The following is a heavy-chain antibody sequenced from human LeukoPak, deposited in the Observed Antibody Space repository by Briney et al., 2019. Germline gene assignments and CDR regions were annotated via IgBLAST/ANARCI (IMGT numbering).Heavy chain of an antibody. Sequence: SVKVSCKASGGTFSSYAISWVRQAPGQGLEWMGRSIPILGIANYAQKFQGRVTITADKSTSTAYMELSSLRAEDTAVYYCARGKDFDGYVNKRINWFDPWGQGTLVTVSS. CDR1: GGTFSSYA. V-gene: IGHV1-69*04. D-gene: IGHD5-24*01. J-gene: IGHJ5*02. CDR2: SIPILGIA. CDR3: ARGKDFDGYVNKRINWFDP.